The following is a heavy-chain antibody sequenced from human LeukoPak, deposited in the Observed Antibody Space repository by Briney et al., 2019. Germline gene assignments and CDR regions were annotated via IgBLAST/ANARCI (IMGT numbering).Heavy chain of an antibody. CDR1: GFHFINYW. D-gene: IGHD1-26*01. CDR2: INQDGSEK. CDR3: ARSSGGSSDY. Sequence: GGSLRLSWAASGFHFINYWMTWLRQAPGKGLEWVANINQDGSEKYYVNSVKGRFTLSRDNAKNSLYLQMNSLRADDPAVYYCARSSGGSSDYWGQGTLVTVSS. J-gene: IGHJ4*02. V-gene: IGHV3-7*01.